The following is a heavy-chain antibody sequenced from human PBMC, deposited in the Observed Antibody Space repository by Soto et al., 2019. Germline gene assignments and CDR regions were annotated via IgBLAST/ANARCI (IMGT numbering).Heavy chain of an antibody. CDR2: ISSSSSYI. D-gene: IGHD6-19*01. CDR3: ARDHSGWYYFDY. V-gene: IGHV3-21*01. CDR1: GFTFSNYN. J-gene: IGHJ4*02. Sequence: EVHLVESGGGLVKPGGSLRLSCAASGFTFSNYNMNWVRQAPGKGLEWVSSISSSSSYIYYADSIKGRVTISRDNAKNSLYLQMDSLRAEDTAVYYCARDHSGWYYFDYWGQGTLVTVSS.